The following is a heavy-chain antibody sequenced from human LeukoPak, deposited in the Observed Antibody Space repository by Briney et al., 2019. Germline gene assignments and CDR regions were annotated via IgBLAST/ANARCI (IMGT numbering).Heavy chain of an antibody. D-gene: IGHD6-13*01. CDR2: ISGSGGST. CDR1: GFTFGSYS. CDR3: ARGPYSSSWYED. Sequence: GGSLRLSCAASGFTFGSYSMTWVRQAPGKGLEWVSSISGSGGSTYYADSVKGRFTISRDNSKKTLYLQMNSLRAEDTAVYYCARGPYSSSWYEDWGQGTLVTVSS. V-gene: IGHV3-23*01. J-gene: IGHJ4*02.